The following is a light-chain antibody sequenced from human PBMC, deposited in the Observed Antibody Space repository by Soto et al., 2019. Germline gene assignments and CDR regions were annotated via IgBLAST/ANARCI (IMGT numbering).Light chain of an antibody. Sequence: QSALSQPASVSGSPGQSITISCTGTSSDVGGYNYVSWYQQYPGKAPKLMIYDVSDRPSGVSNRFSGSKSGNTASLTISGLQAEDEADYYCSSYTSSSTYVFETGTKVTVL. V-gene: IGLV2-14*01. CDR1: SSDVGGYNY. CDR2: DVS. CDR3: SSYTSSSTYV. J-gene: IGLJ1*01.